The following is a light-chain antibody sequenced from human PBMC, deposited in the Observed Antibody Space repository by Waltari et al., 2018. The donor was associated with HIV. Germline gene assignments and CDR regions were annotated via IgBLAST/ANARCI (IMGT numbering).Light chain of an antibody. Sequence: ALRMTQSPSPFSASVGDRVTITCRASQGITTSLAWYQQQPGGAPRLLIHTTSTLESGVPSRFSGSGSGTEFTLTISCLQSEDVATYYCHQYHDFPFTFGPGTKVDIK. CDR1: QGITTS. V-gene: IGKV1-8*01. J-gene: IGKJ3*01. CDR2: TTS. CDR3: HQYHDFPFT.